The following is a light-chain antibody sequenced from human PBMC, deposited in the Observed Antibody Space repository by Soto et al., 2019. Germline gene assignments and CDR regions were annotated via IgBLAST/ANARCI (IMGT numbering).Light chain of an antibody. CDR3: QQYNSYSWT. J-gene: IGKJ1*01. CDR1: QGISTY. Sequence: IQLTQSPSSLSASVVDRVTITCRASQGISTYLAWYQQKPGKAPKLMIYEASTLQSGVPSRFSGSGSGTEFTLTISSLQPDDFATYYCQQYNSYSWTFGQGTKVDIK. V-gene: IGKV1-9*01. CDR2: EAS.